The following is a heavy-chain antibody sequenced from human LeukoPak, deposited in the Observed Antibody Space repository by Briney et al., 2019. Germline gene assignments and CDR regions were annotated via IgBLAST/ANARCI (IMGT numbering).Heavy chain of an antibody. D-gene: IGHD3-22*01. J-gene: IGHJ3*02. V-gene: IGHV1-18*01. Sequence: ASVKVSCKASGYTFTSYGISWVRQAPGQGLEWMGWISAYNGNTNYAQKLQGRVTMTTDTSTSTAYMELRSLRSDDTAVYYCARAPITMIVVVLPFDIWGQGTMVTVS. CDR1: GYTFTSYG. CDR2: ISAYNGNT. CDR3: ARAPITMIVVVLPFDI.